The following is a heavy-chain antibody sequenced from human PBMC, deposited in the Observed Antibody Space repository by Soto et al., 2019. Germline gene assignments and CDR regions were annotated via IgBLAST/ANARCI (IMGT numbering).Heavy chain of an antibody. Sequence: QVQLVQSGTEVKQPGASVMVSCKASGYTLTTYYVHWVRQAPGQGLEWMGIINPSDSTANYAQQFQGRVTMTRDTSTSTVYMELSSLRSEDTAMYYCAREWVATITAVLDNWGQGTLVTVSS. D-gene: IGHD5-12*01. CDR3: AREWVATITAVLDN. J-gene: IGHJ4*02. V-gene: IGHV1-46*03. CDR2: INPSDSTA. CDR1: GYTLTTYY.